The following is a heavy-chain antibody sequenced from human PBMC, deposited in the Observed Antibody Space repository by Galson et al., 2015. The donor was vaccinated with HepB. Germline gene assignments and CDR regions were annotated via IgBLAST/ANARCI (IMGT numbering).Heavy chain of an antibody. CDR2: TYYRSKWYN. D-gene: IGHD1-7*01. J-gene: IGHJ5*02. V-gene: IGHV6-1*01. CDR3: ARWVDGTEMGTIGLACFDP. CDR1: GDSVSSNSAA. Sequence: CAISGDSVSSNSAAWNWIRQSPSRGLEWLGRTYYRSKWYNEYAVSVKSRIVISPDTSKSQVSLQLNSVTPEDTAVYYGARWVDGTEMGTIGLACFDPWFQGTLFTVSS.